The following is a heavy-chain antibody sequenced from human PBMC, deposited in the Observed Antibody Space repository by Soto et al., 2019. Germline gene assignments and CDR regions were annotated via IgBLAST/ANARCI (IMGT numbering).Heavy chain of an antibody. J-gene: IGHJ5*02. Sequence: GGSLRLSCAASGFTFSDYYMNWIRQAPGKGLEWVSYISRSSTYTNYADSVKGRFTISRDNAKNSLYLQMNSLRAEDTAVYYCARDHYGPGWFDPWGQGTLVTVSS. CDR2: ISRSSTYT. V-gene: IGHV3-11*05. D-gene: IGHD3-10*01. CDR3: ARDHYGPGWFDP. CDR1: GFTFSDYY.